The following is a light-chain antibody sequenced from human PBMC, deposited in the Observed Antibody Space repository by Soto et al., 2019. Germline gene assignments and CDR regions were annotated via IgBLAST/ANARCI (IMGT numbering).Light chain of an antibody. J-gene: IGKJ4*01. Sequence: DLVMTQTPLSLPVTPGEPASISCRSSQILLDSDDGNTYLDWYLQKPGQSPQLLIYTVSYRASGVPDRFSGSGSGTDFTLKISRVEAEDVGVYYCMQRIEFPLTFGGGTKVDIK. CDR2: TVS. CDR1: QILLDSDDGNTY. CDR3: MQRIEFPLT. V-gene: IGKV2-40*01.